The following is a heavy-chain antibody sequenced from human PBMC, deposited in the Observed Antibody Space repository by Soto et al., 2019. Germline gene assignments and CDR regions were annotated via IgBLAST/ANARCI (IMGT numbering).Heavy chain of an antibody. CDR1: GFTFSSYA. Sequence: GGSLRLSCAASGFTFSSYAMHWVRQAPGKGLEWVAVISYDGSNKYYADSVKGRFTISRDNSKNTVYLQMNSLRAEDTAVYYCAKVVVGVGAHNWFDPWGQGTLVTVSS. J-gene: IGHJ5*02. D-gene: IGHD1-26*01. CDR3: AKVVVGVGAHNWFDP. CDR2: ISYDGSNK. V-gene: IGHV3-30-3*01.